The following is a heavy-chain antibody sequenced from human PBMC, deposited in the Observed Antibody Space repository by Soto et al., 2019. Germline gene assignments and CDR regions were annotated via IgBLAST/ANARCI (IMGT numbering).Heavy chain of an antibody. D-gene: IGHD5-18*01. V-gene: IGHV3-9*01. CDR3: VRSKGGYSYGTPFDY. J-gene: IGHJ4*02. Sequence: GGSLRLSCAASGFTFDDYAMYWFRQVLGKGLEWVSSISWNSGNIGYADSVKGRFTTSRDNAENSLYLQMNSLRPEDTALYYCVRSKGGYSYGTPFDYWGQGTLVTVSS. CDR1: GFTFDDYA. CDR2: ISWNSGNI.